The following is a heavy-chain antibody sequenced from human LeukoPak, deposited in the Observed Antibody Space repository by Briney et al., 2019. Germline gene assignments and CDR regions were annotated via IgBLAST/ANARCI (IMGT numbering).Heavy chain of an antibody. Sequence: GGSLRLSCAASGFSFSSYSMNWVRQAPGKGLEWVSYISSSSSTIYYADSVKGQFTISRDNAKNSLYLQMSSLRAEDTAVYYCARGSKRSTTDYWGQGTLVTVSS. CDR1: GFSFSSYS. V-gene: IGHV3-48*04. CDR3: ARGSKRSTTDY. CDR2: ISSSSSTI. J-gene: IGHJ4*02. D-gene: IGHD2-2*01.